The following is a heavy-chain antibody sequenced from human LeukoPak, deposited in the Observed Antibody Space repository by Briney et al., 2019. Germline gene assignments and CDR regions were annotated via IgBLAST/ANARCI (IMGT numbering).Heavy chain of an antibody. D-gene: IGHD2-2*01. J-gene: IGHJ3*02. CDR3: TRMTCSSTSCYQDAFDI. V-gene: IGHV3-49*04. Sequence: GGSLRLSCTASGFTFGDYAMSWVRQAPGKGLEWVGFIRSKAYGGTTEYAASVKGRFTISRDDSKSIAYLQMNSLKTEDTAVYYCTRMTCSSTSCYQDAFDIWSQGTMVTVSS. CDR1: GFTFGDYA. CDR2: IRSKAYGGTT.